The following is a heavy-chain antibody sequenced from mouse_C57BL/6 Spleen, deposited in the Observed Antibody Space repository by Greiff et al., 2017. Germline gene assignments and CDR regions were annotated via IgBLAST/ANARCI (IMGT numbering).Heavy chain of an antibody. J-gene: IGHJ2*01. CDR3: ARPPYGSSLLDY. CDR1: GYTFTSYW. CDR2: IHPNSGST. Sequence: QVQLQQPGAELVKPGASVKLSCKASGYTFTSYWMHWVKQRPGQGLEWIGMIHPNSGSTNYNEKFKSKATLTVDKSPSTAYMQLSSLTSEDSAVYYCARPPYGSSLLDYWGQGTTLTVSS. V-gene: IGHV1-64*01. D-gene: IGHD1-1*01.